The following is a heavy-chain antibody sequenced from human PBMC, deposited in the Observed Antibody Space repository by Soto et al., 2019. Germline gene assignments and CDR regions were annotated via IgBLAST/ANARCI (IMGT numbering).Heavy chain of an antibody. CDR2: ISGSGGST. J-gene: IGHJ3*02. D-gene: IGHD3-22*01. CDR1: GFTFSSYA. V-gene: IGHV3-23*01. Sequence: GGSLRLSCAASGFTFSSYAMSWVRQAPGKGLEWVSAISGSGGSTYYADSVKGRFTISRDNSKNTLYLQMNSLRAEDTAVYYCRAYYDSSGYYAFDIWGQGTMVTVSS. CDR3: RAYYDSSGYYAFDI.